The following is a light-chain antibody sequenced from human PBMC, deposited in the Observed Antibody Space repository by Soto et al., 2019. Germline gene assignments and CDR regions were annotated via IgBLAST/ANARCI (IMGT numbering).Light chain of an antibody. Sequence: DIQLTQSPSFLSASVGDRVIITCRASQGISSYLAWYQQKPGKAAKLLIYAASTLQSGGPSGFSGSGSGTEFTLTISSLPPEDFATYYCQQFNSCPLTFGGGTKVEIK. CDR3: QQFNSCPLT. CDR1: QGISSY. J-gene: IGKJ4*01. V-gene: IGKV1-9*01. CDR2: AAS.